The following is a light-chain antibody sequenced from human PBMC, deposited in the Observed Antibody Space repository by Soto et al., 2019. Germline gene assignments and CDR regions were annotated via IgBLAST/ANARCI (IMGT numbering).Light chain of an antibody. CDR1: QSISSY. Sequence: DIKMTQSPSSLSASVGDRVTITCRASQSISSYLNWYQQKPGKAPKLLIYAASSLQSGVPSRFSGSGSGTDFTLTISSLQPEDFATYYCQQSYSTPPTFGQGTNVDI. CDR2: AAS. J-gene: IGKJ1*01. CDR3: QQSYSTPPT. V-gene: IGKV1-39*01.